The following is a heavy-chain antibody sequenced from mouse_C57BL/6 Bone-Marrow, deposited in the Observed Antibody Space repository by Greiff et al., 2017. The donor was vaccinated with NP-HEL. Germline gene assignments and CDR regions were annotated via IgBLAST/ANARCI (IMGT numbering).Heavy chain of an antibody. Sequence: DVKLQESGAELVRPGASVKLSCTASGFNIKDDYMHWVKQRPEQGLEWIGWIDPENGDTEYASKFQGKATITADTSSNTAYLQLSSLTSEDTAVYYCTTWYFDVWGTGTTVTVSS. J-gene: IGHJ1*03. CDR1: GFNIKDDY. V-gene: IGHV14-4*01. CDR2: IDPENGDT. CDR3: TTWYFDV.